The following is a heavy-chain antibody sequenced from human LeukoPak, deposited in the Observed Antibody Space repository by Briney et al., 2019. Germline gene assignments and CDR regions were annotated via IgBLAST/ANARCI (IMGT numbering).Heavy chain of an antibody. D-gene: IGHD2-15*01. Sequence: ASVKVSCKASGYTFTSYAMNWVRQAPGQGLEWMGWINTNTGSPTYALGFTGRFVFSLDTSVSTAYLQISSLKAEDTAVYYCARDDCSGGSCYLPNDYWGQGTLVTVSS. CDR3: ARDDCSGGSCYLPNDY. V-gene: IGHV7-4-1*02. CDR2: INTNTGSP. J-gene: IGHJ4*02. CDR1: GYTFTSYA.